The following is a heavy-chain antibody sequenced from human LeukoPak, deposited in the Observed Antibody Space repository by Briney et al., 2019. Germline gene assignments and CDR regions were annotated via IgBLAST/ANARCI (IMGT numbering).Heavy chain of an antibody. CDR3: ARGVYYGSGSYYYFDY. Sequence: GGSLRLSCAASGFTVSSNYMSWVRQALGKGLEWVSVIYSGGSTYYADSVKGRFTISRDNSKNTLYLQMNSLRAEDTAVYYCARGVYYGSGSYYYFDYWGQGTLVTVSS. CDR2: IYSGGST. CDR1: GFTVSSNY. V-gene: IGHV3-53*01. J-gene: IGHJ4*02. D-gene: IGHD3-10*01.